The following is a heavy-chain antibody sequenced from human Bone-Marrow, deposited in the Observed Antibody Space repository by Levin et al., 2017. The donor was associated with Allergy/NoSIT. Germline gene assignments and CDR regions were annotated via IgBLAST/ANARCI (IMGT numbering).Heavy chain of an antibody. D-gene: IGHD3-3*01. CDR2: ISYDGSNK. V-gene: IGHV3-30*18. J-gene: IGHJ6*02. CDR1: GFTFSSYG. Sequence: PGGSLRLSCAASGFTFSSYGMHWVRQAPGKGLEWVAVISYDGSNKYYADSVKGRFTISRDNSKNTLYLQMNSLRAEDTAVYYCAKAAVTRYDFWSGYFTSRQAEIYYYYGMDVWGQGTTVTVSS. CDR3: AKAAVTRYDFWSGYFTSRQAEIYYYYGMDV.